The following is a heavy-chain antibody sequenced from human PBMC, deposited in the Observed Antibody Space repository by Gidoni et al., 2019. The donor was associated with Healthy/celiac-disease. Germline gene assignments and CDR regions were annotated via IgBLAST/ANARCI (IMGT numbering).Heavy chain of an antibody. D-gene: IGHD6-13*01. CDR1: GSPFTSYY. J-gene: IGHJ2*01. CDR2: INPSGGST. CDR3: ARGSSLLWYFDL. V-gene: IGHV1-46*04. Sequence: VQLVQSGAEVKKPGASVTVSCKASGSPFTSYYMHWVRQAPGQGLEWMGIINPSGGSTSYAQKLQGRVTMTSDTSTSTVYMELSSLRSDDTAVYYCARGSSLLWYFDLWGRGTLVTVSS.